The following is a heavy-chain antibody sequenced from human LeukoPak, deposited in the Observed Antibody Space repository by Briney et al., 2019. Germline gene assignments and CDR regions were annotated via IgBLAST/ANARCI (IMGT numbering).Heavy chain of an antibody. CDR3: AKMAGMTRQVYYMDV. D-gene: IGHD1-1*01. V-gene: IGHV3-23*01. CDR1: GFTFSSCA. CDR2: LYGSGEAT. Sequence: GGSLRLSCVASGFTFSSCAMSWARQAPGKGLEWVSALYGSGEATYYADSVKGRFTVSRDNSKNTLYLQMDGLRAEDAAVYYCAKMAGMTRQVYYMDVWGKGATVTVSS. J-gene: IGHJ6*03.